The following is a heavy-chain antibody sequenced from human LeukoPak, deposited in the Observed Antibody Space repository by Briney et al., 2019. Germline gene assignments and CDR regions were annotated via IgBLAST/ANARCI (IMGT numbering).Heavy chain of an antibody. V-gene: IGHV4-4*02. CDR3: AREILGGFNPGAY. CDR1: LDSTTSNF. CDR2: IHRSGSP. D-gene: IGHD1-14*01. Sequence: SETLSLTCTVSLDSTTSNFWSWVRQPPGKGLEWIGEIHRSGSPNYNPPLQSRVTISIDRSRNQIVLELSSVTAADTAFYYCAREILGGFNPGAYWGQGTPVTVSS. J-gene: IGHJ4*02.